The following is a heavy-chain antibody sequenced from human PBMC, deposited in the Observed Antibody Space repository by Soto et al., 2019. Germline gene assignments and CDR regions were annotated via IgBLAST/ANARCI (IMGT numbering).Heavy chain of an antibody. D-gene: IGHD3-22*01. CDR3: ARGYYYDSSGYSSPYYFDY. V-gene: IGHV1-69*06. J-gene: IGHJ4*02. CDR2: IIPIFGTA. CDR1: GGTFSIYA. Sequence: ASVKVSCKTSGGTFSIYAISWVRQAPGQGLEWMGGIIPIFGTANYAQKFQGRVTITADKSTSTAYMELSSLRSEDTAVYYCARGYYYDSSGYSSPYYFDYWGQGTLVTVSS.